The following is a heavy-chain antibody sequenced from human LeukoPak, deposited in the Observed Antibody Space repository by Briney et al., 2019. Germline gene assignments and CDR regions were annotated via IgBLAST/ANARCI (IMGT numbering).Heavy chain of an antibody. CDR1: GFTFDDYA. Sequence: GGSLRLSCAASGFTFDDYAMHSVRQAPGKGLEWVSGISRNSGTKGYADSVKGRFTISRDNAKNSLYLQMNSLRGEDAALYYCAVLHYYAMDVWGQGTTVTVSS. J-gene: IGHJ6*02. V-gene: IGHV3-9*01. D-gene: IGHD2-8*01. CDR3: AVLHYYAMDV. CDR2: ISRNSGTK.